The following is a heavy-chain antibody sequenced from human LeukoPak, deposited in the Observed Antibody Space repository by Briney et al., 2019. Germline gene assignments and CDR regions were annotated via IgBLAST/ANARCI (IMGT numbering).Heavy chain of an antibody. J-gene: IGHJ5*02. CDR3: ARVYYGSGSYYGFDP. D-gene: IGHD3-10*01. Sequence: SETLSLTCTVSGGSITSTSYYWGWIRRTPGKGLEWIGEINHSGSTNYNPSLKSRVTISVDTSKNQFSLKLSSVTAADTAVYYCARVYYGSGSYYGFDPWGQGTLVTVSS. CDR2: INHSGST. CDR1: GGSITSTSYY. V-gene: IGHV4-39*07.